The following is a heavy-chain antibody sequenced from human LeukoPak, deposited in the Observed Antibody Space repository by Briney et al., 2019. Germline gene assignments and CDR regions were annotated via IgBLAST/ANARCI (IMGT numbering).Heavy chain of an antibody. J-gene: IGHJ4*02. CDR2: VFYTGTT. D-gene: IGHD4-17*01. V-gene: IGHV4-59*01. CDR1: GDSISGYY. Sequence: SETLSLTCTVSGDSISGYYWNWIRQPPGKGLEWIGHVFYTGTTKYHSSLKSRIAISVDTSSNQFSLKLRSVTTADTAVYYCARGITVTTTSDHLDFWGQGILVTVPS. CDR3: ARGITVTTTSDHLDF.